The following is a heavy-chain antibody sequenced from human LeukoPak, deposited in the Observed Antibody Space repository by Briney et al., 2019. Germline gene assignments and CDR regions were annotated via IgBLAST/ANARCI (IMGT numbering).Heavy chain of an antibody. Sequence: ASVKVSCKASGYTFTSYYMHWVRQAPGQGLEWMGITNPSGGSTSYAQKFQGRVTMTRDMSTSTVYMELSSLRSEDTAVYYCARVGGDGLGYFDYWGQGTLVTVSS. D-gene: IGHD4-17*01. CDR1: GYTFTSYY. V-gene: IGHV1-46*01. J-gene: IGHJ4*02. CDR2: TNPSGGST. CDR3: ARVGGDGLGYFDY.